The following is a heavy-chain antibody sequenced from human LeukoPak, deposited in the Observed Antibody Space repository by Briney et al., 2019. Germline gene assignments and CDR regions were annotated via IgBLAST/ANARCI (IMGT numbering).Heavy chain of an antibody. CDR3: ARGEAAGTSRDV. V-gene: IGHV3-53*01. D-gene: IGHD6-13*01. CDR2: IYSGGST. Sequence: GGSLRPSCAASGFTVSSNYMSWVRQAPGKGLEWVSVIYSGGSTYYADSVKGRFTISRDNSKNTLYLQMNSLRAEDTAVYYCARGEAAGTSRDVWGQGTTVTVSS. J-gene: IGHJ6*02. CDR1: GFTVSSNY.